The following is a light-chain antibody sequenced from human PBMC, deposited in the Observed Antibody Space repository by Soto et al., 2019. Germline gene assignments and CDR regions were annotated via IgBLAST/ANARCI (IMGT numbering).Light chain of an antibody. V-gene: IGLV2-14*01. CDR3: SSYTSSGTYA. J-gene: IGLJ1*01. CDR1: SSDVGGYGS. CDR2: EVS. Sequence: QSVLTQPASVSGPPGQSITISCTGTSSDVGGYGSVSWYQQHPGKAPKLMIYEVSNRPSGVSNRFSGSKSGNTAPLTISGLQAEDDADYYCSSYTSSGTYAFGTGTKVTVL.